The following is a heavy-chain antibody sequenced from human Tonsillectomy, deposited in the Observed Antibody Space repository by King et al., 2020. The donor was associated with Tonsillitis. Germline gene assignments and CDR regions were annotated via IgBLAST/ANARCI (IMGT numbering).Heavy chain of an antibody. V-gene: IGHV3-48*03. CDR3: ARVAGSTIAAPGFDY. CDR1: GFTFSIYE. D-gene: IGHD6-6*01. Sequence: VQLVESGGGLVQPGGSLRLSCAASGFTFSIYEMNWVRQAPGKGLEWVSYISSSGNTIYYADSVKGRFTISRDNAKISLSLQMNSLRVEDTAVYYCARVAGSTIAAPGFDYWGQGTLVTVSS. CDR2: ISSSGNTI. J-gene: IGHJ4*02.